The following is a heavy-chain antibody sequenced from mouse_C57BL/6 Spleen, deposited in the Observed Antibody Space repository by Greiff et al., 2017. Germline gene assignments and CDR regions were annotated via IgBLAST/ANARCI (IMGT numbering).Heavy chain of an antibody. CDR3: ARAIYYGYAGYFDY. J-gene: IGHJ2*01. CDR2: ISGGGGNT. D-gene: IGHD2-2*01. Sequence: EVQLVESGGGLVKPGGSLKLSCAASGFTFSSYTMSWVRQTPEKRLEWVATISGGGGNTYYPDSVKGRFTISRDNAKNTLYLQMSSLRSEDTALXYCARAIYYGYAGYFDYWGQGTTLTVSS. V-gene: IGHV5-9*01. CDR1: GFTFSSYT.